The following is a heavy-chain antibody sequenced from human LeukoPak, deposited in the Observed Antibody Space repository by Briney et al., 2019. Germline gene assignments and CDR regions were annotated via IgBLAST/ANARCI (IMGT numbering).Heavy chain of an antibody. CDR1: GGTFSSYA. D-gene: IGHD3-3*01. CDR3: ARWGGISTPTGAFWSGPLDY. CDR2: IIPILGTG. Sequence: SVKVSCKASGGTFSSYAFSWVRQAPGQGLEWMGGIIPILGTGNYAQKFQGRVTITADESTSTAYMELSSLTSEDTAVYYCARWGGISTPTGAFWSGPLDYWGQGTLVTVSS. J-gene: IGHJ4*02. V-gene: IGHV1-69*13.